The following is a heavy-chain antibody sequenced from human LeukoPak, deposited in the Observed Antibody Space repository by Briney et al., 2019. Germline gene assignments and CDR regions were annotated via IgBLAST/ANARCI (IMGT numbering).Heavy chain of an antibody. V-gene: IGHV1-69*13. D-gene: IGHD3-22*01. J-gene: IGHJ4*02. CDR1: GGTFSSYA. Sequence: ASVKVSCKASGGTFSSYAISWVRQAPGQGLEWMGGIIPIFGTANYAQKFQGRVMITADESTSKAYMELISLRSEDTAVYYCAREPTHYYDSSVPTSFDYWGQGTLVTVSS. CDR3: AREPTHYYDSSVPTSFDY. CDR2: IIPIFGTA.